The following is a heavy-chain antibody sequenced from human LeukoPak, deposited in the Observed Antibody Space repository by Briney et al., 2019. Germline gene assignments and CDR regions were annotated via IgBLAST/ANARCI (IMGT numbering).Heavy chain of an antibody. J-gene: IGHJ4*02. CDR2: ISSSGSTI. Sequence: GGSLRLSCAASGFTFSDYYMSWIRQAPGKGLEWVSCISSSGSTIYYADSVKGRFTISRDNAKNSLYLQMNSLRAEDTAVYYCARYSNDDSGWYIGGNYYFDYWGQGTLVTVSS. V-gene: IGHV3-11*01. CDR3: ARYSNDDSGWYIGGNYYFDY. CDR1: GFTFSDYY. D-gene: IGHD6-19*01.